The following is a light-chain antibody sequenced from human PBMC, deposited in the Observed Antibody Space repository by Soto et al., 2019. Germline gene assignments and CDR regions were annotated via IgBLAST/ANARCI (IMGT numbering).Light chain of an antibody. Sequence: DIQMTQSPSTLSAFIGDRVTITCRASQSISSYLNWYQQKPGKAPKFLIYAASTLQSGVPSRFSGSGSGTDFTLTISSLQPEDFATYYCQQANSFPHTFGQGTRLENK. CDR2: AAS. CDR1: QSISSY. V-gene: IGKV1-12*01. CDR3: QQANSFPHT. J-gene: IGKJ5*01.